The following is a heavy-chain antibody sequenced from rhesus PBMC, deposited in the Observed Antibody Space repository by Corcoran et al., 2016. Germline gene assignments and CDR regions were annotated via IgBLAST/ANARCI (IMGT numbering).Heavy chain of an antibody. CDR3: ARVGGTVTTLFDY. CDR2: ITYSGST. V-gene: IGHV4-122*02. J-gene: IGHJ4*01. D-gene: IGHD4-23*01. CDR1: GYSISGYY. Sequence: QVQLQESGPGLVKPSETLSLTCAVSGYSISGYYWSWIRQAPGKGLEWIGYITYSGSTSYNPSLKSRVTISRDTSKNQFSLKLSSVTAADTAVYYCARVGGTVTTLFDYWGQGVLVTVSS.